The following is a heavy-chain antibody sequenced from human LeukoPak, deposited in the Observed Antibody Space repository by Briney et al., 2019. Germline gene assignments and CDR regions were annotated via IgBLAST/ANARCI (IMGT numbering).Heavy chain of an antibody. CDR1: GSTFSSYS. V-gene: IGHV3-21*01. Sequence: GGSLRLSCAASGSTFSSYSMNWVRQAPGKGLEWVSSISSSSSYIYYADSVKGRFTISRDNAKNSLYLQMNSLRAEDTAVYYCARDRIAVAGTVDYWGQGTLVTVSS. D-gene: IGHD6-19*01. CDR2: ISSSSSYI. CDR3: ARDRIAVAGTVDY. J-gene: IGHJ4*02.